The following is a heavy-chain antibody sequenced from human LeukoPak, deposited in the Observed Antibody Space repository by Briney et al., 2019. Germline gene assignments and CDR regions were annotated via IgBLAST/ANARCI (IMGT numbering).Heavy chain of an antibody. D-gene: IGHD7-27*01. V-gene: IGHV3-30*04. Sequence: PGGSLRLSCAASGFTFSSYAMHWVRQAPGKGLEWVAVISYDGSNKYYADSVKGRFTISRDNSKNTLYLQMNSLRAEDTAVYYCAKVLGIYYFDYWGQGTLVTVSS. CDR3: AKVLGIYYFDY. CDR1: GFTFSSYA. J-gene: IGHJ4*02. CDR2: ISYDGSNK.